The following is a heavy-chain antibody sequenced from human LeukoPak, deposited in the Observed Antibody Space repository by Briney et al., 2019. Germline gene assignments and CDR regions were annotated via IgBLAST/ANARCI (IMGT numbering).Heavy chain of an antibody. CDR1: GGSISSYY. CDR3: ARRGMANWFDP. V-gene: IGHV4-59*12. Sequence: SETLSLTCTVSGGSISSYYWSWLRQPPGKGLEYIGYTHYSGSTNYNPSLKSRVTIPLDTSGNQFSLKLSSVTAADTAVYYCARRGMANWFDPWGQGTLVTVSS. J-gene: IGHJ5*02. CDR2: THYSGST. D-gene: IGHD5-24*01.